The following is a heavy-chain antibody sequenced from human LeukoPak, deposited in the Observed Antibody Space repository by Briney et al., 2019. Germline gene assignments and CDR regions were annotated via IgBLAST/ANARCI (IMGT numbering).Heavy chain of an antibody. CDR1: GGSISSSSYY. CDR2: IYYSGST. J-gene: IGHJ5*01. CDR3: ARGVATTDS. Sequence: PSETLSFTCTVSGGSISSSSYYWGWIRQPPGKGLEWIGSIYYSGSTYYNPSLKSRVTISIDTSKNQFSLKLTSVTAADTAVYYCARGVATTDSWGQGTLVTVSS. D-gene: IGHD5-12*01. V-gene: IGHV4-39*07.